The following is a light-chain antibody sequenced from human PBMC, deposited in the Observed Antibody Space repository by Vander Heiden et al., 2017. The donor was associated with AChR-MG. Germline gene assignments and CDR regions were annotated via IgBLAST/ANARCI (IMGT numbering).Light chain of an antibody. CDR2: KAS. CDR1: QSISNW. V-gene: IGKV1-5*03. Sequence: DIQMTQSPSTLSASVGDRVTITCRASQSISNWLAWHQQKPGKAPKVLIYKASSLESGVPSRFSGSGSGTEFTLTISSLQPDDFATYYCQQCNSYPYTFGQGTKLEIK. CDR3: QQCNSYPYT. J-gene: IGKJ2*01.